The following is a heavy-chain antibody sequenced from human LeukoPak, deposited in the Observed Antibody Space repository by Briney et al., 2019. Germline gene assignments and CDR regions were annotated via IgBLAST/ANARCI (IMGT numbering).Heavy chain of an antibody. Sequence: GGSLRLSCAASGFTFSSYAMSWVRQAPGKGLEWVSAISVSGGSTYYADSVKGRFTISRDNSKNTLYLQMNSLRAEETAVYYCAKERSRGGDCLDYWGQETLVTVSS. V-gene: IGHV3-23*01. CDR1: GFTFSSYA. D-gene: IGHD2-21*02. CDR2: ISVSGGST. CDR3: AKERSRGGDCLDY. J-gene: IGHJ4*02.